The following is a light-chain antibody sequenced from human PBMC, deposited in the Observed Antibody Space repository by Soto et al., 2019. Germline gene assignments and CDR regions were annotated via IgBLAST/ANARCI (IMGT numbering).Light chain of an antibody. CDR1: QSVSSSY. CDR2: GAS. CDR3: QQYGSSSMYT. V-gene: IGKV3-20*01. J-gene: IGKJ2*01. Sequence: EIVLTQSPGTLSLSPGERATLSCRASQSVSSSYLAWYQQKPGQAPRLLIYGASSRSTGMPDRFSGSGAGTDFTLTISRLEPDDFAVYYCQQYGSSSMYTFGQGTKLEIK.